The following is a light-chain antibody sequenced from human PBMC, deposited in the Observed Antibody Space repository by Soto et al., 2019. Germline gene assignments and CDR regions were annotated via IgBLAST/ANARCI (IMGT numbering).Light chain of an antibody. CDR2: KAS. Sequence: DIQMTQSPSTLSASVGDRVTITCRASQRISSWLAWYQHKPGKAPKLLIYKASSLESGVPSRFSGSGSGTEFTHTISSLQPDDFATYYCQQYNSYSYTFGQGTKLEIK. CDR1: QRISSW. CDR3: QQYNSYSYT. V-gene: IGKV1-5*03. J-gene: IGKJ2*01.